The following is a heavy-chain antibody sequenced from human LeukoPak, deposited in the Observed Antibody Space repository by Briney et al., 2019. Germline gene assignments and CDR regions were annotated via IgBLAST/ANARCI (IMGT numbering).Heavy chain of an antibody. CDR2: ISYDGSNK. CDR1: GFTFSSYA. D-gene: IGHD4-11*01. CDR3: ARGRSWWHSNYLSTFDY. J-gene: IGHJ4*02. V-gene: IGHV3-30*04. Sequence: GGSLRLSCAASGFTFSSYAMHWVRQAPGKGLEWVAVISYDGSNKYYADSVKGRFTISRDNSKNTLYLQMNSLRAEDTAVYYCARGRSWWHSNYLSTFDYWGQGTLVTVSS.